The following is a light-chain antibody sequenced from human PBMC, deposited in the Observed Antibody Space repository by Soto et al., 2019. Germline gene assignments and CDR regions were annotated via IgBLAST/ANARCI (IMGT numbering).Light chain of an antibody. Sequence: QSVLTQPASVSGSPGQSITISCTGTSSDVGSYNLVSWYQQHPGKAPKLMIYEVSKRPSGVSNRFSGSKSGNTASLTISGHQAEDEDDYYCCSYAGSIWVFGGGTKLTVL. CDR1: SSDVGSYNL. J-gene: IGLJ3*02. V-gene: IGLV2-23*02. CDR3: CSYAGSIWV. CDR2: EVS.